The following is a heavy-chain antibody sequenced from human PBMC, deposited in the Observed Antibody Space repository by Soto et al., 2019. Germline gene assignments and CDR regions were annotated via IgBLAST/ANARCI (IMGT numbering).Heavy chain of an antibody. CDR2: INGYNGNT. Sequence: QVQLVQSGAEVKKPGASVKVSCKASGYTFTSYGISWVRQAPGQGLEWMGWINGYNGNTNYAQKVQGRVTMTTDRSTSTAYMELRSLRSDDTAVYYCAKLYCSGGSCYGWFDPWGQGTLVTVSS. CDR1: GYTFTSYG. D-gene: IGHD2-15*01. V-gene: IGHV1-18*01. CDR3: AKLYCSGGSCYGWFDP. J-gene: IGHJ5*02.